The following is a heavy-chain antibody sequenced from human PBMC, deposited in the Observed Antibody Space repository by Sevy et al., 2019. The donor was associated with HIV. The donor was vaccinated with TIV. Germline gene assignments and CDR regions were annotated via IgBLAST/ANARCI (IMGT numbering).Heavy chain of an antibody. CDR3: TTESKKPGLSAPLDY. CDR1: GFTFSNAW. J-gene: IGHJ4*02. CDR2: IKSKTDGGTT. Sequence: GGSLRLSCAASGFTFSNAWMSWVRQAPGKGLEWVGRIKSKTDGGTTDYAAPVKGRFTISRDDSKNTLYLQMNSLKTEETANYYSTTESKKPGLSAPLDYWGQGTLVTVSS. V-gene: IGHV3-15*01. D-gene: IGHD3-10*01.